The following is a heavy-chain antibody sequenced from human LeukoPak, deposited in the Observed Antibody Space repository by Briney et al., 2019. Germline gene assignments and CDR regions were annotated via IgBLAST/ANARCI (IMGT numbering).Heavy chain of an antibody. Sequence: GGSLRLSCAASEFSVGSNYMTWVRQAPGKGLEWVSLIYSGGSTYYADSVKGRFTISRDNSKNTLYLQMNSLRTEDTAVYYCTRVRYIRGPDHFYMDVWGKGTTVTISS. J-gene: IGHJ6*03. CDR1: EFSVGSNY. V-gene: IGHV3-66*01. CDR2: IYSGGST. D-gene: IGHD1-1*01. CDR3: TRVRYIRGPDHFYMDV.